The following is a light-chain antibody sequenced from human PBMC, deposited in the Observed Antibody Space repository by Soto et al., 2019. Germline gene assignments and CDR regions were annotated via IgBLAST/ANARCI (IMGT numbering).Light chain of an antibody. CDR1: SSDVGGYNY. J-gene: IGLJ2*01. Sequence: QSVLTQPACVSGSPGQSITISCTGTSSDVGGYNYVSWYQQHPGKAPKLMIYDVSNRPSGVSNRFSGSKSGNTASLTISGLQAEDEADYYCSSYTSTCFVVFGGGTKLTVL. CDR3: SSYTSTCFVV. V-gene: IGLV2-14*01. CDR2: DVS.